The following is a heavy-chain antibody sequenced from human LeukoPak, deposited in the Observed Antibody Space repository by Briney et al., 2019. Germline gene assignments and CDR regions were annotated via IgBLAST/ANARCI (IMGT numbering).Heavy chain of an antibody. Sequence: GGSLRLSCTASGFTFGDYAMSWVRQAPGKGLEWVGFIRSKAYGGTTEYAASVKGRFTFSRDDSKSIAYLQMNSLKTEDTAVYYCTSGIAAAGTHYWGQGTLVTISS. D-gene: IGHD6-13*01. CDR2: IRSKAYGGTT. CDR3: TSGIAAAGTHY. J-gene: IGHJ4*02. V-gene: IGHV3-49*04. CDR1: GFTFGDYA.